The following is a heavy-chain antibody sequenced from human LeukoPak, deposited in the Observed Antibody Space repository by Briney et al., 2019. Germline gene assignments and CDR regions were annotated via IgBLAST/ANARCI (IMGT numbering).Heavy chain of an antibody. V-gene: IGHV3-23*01. J-gene: IGHJ3*02. Sequence: QTGGTLRLSCAASGFTFDNYGIGWVRQAPGKGLEWVSGISGSGGRTYYADSVKGRFTISRDNSKNTLFLQLNSLGVEDTATYYCAIPTCSGSGYCSTSDPFNTWGQGTMVTVSS. CDR1: GFTFDNYG. CDR3: AIPTCSGSGYCSTSDPFNT. D-gene: IGHD2-2*03. CDR2: ISGSGGRT.